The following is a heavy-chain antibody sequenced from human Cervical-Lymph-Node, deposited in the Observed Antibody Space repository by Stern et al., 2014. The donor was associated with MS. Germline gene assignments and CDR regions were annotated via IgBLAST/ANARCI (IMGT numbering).Heavy chain of an antibody. V-gene: IGHV4-59*01. Sequence: QVQLQESGPGLVKPSETLSLTCTVSGGSISSYYWSWIRQPPGKGLEWIGYIYYSGSTNYNPSLKSRVTISVDTSKNQFSLKLSSVTAADTAVYYCAREGIGFRTKAFDIWGQGTMVTVSS. CDR2: IYYSGST. CDR3: AREGIGFRTKAFDI. D-gene: IGHD2-2*01. CDR1: GGSISSYY. J-gene: IGHJ3*02.